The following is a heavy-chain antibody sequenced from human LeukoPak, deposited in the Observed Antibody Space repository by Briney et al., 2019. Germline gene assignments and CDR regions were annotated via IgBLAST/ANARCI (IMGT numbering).Heavy chain of an antibody. CDR3: AKSGSPETRRQILVDY. CDR2: INPNSGGT. V-gene: IGHV1-2*02. J-gene: IGHJ4*02. D-gene: IGHD3-3*01. CDR1: GYTFTGYY. Sequence: GASVKVSCMASGYTFTGYYMHWVRQAPGQGLEWMGWINPNSGGTNYAQKFQGRVTMTRDTSISTAYMELSRLRSDDTAVYYCAKSGSPETRRQILVDYRRQGTLVTVSS.